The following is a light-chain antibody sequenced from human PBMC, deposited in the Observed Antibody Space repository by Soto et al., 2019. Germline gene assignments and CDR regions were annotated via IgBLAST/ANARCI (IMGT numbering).Light chain of an antibody. J-gene: IGLJ1*01. Sequence: QSVLTQPASVSGSPGQSITISCTGTSSDIGAYNYVSWYRQHPGKAPQLLIYDVNNRPSGVSHRFSGSKSGNTASLTISGPQSEDEADYFCTSYTGSNTLEVFGPGTKVTVL. V-gene: IGLV2-14*03. CDR1: SSDIGAYNY. CDR2: DVN. CDR3: TSYTGSNTLEV.